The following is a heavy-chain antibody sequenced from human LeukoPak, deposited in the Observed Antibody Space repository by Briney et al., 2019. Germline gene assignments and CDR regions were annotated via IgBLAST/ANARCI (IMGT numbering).Heavy chain of an antibody. J-gene: IGHJ4*02. CDR3: ARDRGSTVTTVGY. Sequence: GGSLILSCVTSGFRFSDYYMMWIRQAPGKGPEWVAHISSSAATTLYADSVKGRFTVSRDNAKNSLYLEMTSLRAEDTAVYYCARDRGSTVTTVGYWGQGTLVTVSS. D-gene: IGHD4-17*01. V-gene: IGHV3-11*04. CDR2: ISSSAATT. CDR1: GFRFSDYY.